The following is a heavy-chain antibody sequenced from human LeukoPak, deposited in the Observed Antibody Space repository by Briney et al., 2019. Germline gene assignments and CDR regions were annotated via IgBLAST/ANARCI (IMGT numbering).Heavy chain of an antibody. D-gene: IGHD5-24*01. CDR3: ASRKLATHFDAFDM. CDR1: GGSISSSVHH. V-gene: IGHV4-30-4*08. CDR2: IYYTGST. Sequence: SSQTLSLTCTVSGGSISSSVHHGSWIRQPPGKGLEWIGYIYYTGSTYYIPALKSRVTISLATSKNQFSLRLPSVTAAATAVYYCASRKLATHFDAFDMWGRGTMVTVSS. J-gene: IGHJ3*02.